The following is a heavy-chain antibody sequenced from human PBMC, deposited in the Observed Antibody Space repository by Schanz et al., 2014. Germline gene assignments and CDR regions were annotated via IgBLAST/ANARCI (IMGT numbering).Heavy chain of an antibody. Sequence: EVLLVDSGGGLVQPGGSLRLSCGASGFTFSGYSMNWVRQAPGKGLEWVSSITRSSSYIYYADSVKGRFTISRDNAKNTLYLQMNSLRAEDTAVYYCVRDTDYHFDYWGQGTLVTVSS. CDR3: VRDTDYHFDY. V-gene: IGHV3-21*02. D-gene: IGHD4-17*01. CDR1: GFTFSGYS. CDR2: ITRSSSYI. J-gene: IGHJ4*02.